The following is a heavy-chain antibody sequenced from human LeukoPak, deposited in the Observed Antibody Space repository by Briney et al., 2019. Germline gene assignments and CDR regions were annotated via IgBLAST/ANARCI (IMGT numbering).Heavy chain of an antibody. Sequence: PGGSLRLSCAASGFTFSIYEMNWVRQAPGKGLEWVSYISSSGSTIYYADSVKGRFTISRDNAKNSLYLQMNSLRAEDTAVYYCARGRKWLHLNYWGQGTLVTVSS. V-gene: IGHV3-48*03. CDR1: GFTFSIYE. J-gene: IGHJ4*02. D-gene: IGHD5-24*01. CDR2: ISSSGSTI. CDR3: ARGRKWLHLNY.